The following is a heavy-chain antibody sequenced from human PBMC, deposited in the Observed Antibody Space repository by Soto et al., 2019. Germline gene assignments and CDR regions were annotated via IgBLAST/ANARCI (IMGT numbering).Heavy chain of an antibody. D-gene: IGHD6-6*01. CDR2: IIPIFGTA. CDR1: GGTFSSDA. J-gene: IGHJ3*01. Sequence: GASVKVSCKASGGTFSSDASSWVRQAPGQGLEWRGGIIPIFGTANYAQKFQGRVTITADESTSTAYMELSSRRAEDTAVYYCARDTRSSFIEYSSPGLKPDAVDLCGQGTM. CDR3: ARDTRSSFIEYSSPGLKPDAVDL. V-gene: IGHV1-69*13.